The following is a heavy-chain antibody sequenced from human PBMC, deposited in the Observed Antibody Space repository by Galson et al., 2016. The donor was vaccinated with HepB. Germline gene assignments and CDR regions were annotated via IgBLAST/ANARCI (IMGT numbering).Heavy chain of an antibody. Sequence: SLRLSCAASGFNFNMYWMSWVRQAPGKGPEWISHISVSARTILYADPVKGRFTVSRDNARNSLYLQMHSLRADDTAVYYCARDRSGWFDQWGQGTLGTVS. CDR3: ARDRSGWFDQ. J-gene: IGHJ5*02. V-gene: IGHV3-11*01. CDR2: ISVSARTI. CDR1: GFNFNMYW. D-gene: IGHD3-22*01.